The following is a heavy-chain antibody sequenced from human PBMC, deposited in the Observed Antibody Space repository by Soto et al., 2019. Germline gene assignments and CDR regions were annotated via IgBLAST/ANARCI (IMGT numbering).Heavy chain of an antibody. CDR2: IGESGAST. D-gene: IGHD1-26*01. J-gene: IGHJ6*04. Sequence: EVLLLESGGGLVQPGGSLRLSCEASGFSFSSFAMNWVRQAPGKGLEWVSAIGESGASTYYADSVKGRFTNSRDNSRNTLSLQLHTLRAEDTAVYYCAKGVELDVWGNGTTVTVSS. CDR1: GFSFSSFA. CDR3: AKGVELDV. V-gene: IGHV3-23*01.